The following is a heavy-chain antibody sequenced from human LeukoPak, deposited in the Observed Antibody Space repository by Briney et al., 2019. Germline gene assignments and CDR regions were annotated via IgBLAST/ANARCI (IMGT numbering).Heavy chain of an antibody. CDR2: IIPIFGTA. CDR1: GGTFSSYA. Sequence: EASVKVSCKASGGTFSSYAISWVRQAPGQGLEWMGGIIPIFGTANYAQKFQGRVTITTDESTSTAYMELSSLRSEDTAVYYCARDPTPWYGAKGDYYYYYMDVWGKGTTVTVSS. CDR3: ARDPTPWYGAKGDYYYYYMDV. J-gene: IGHJ6*03. D-gene: IGHD4-17*01. V-gene: IGHV1-69*05.